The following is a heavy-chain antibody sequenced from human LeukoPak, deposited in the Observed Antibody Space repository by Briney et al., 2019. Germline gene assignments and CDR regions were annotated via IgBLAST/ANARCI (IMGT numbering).Heavy chain of an antibody. CDR1: GGSISSYY. V-gene: IGHV4-59*12. J-gene: IGHJ4*02. Sequence: SETLSLTCTVSGGSISSYYWSWVRQPPGKGLEWIGYIYHSGSTYYNPSLKSRVTISVDRSKNQFSLKLSSVTAADTAVYYCARDYSDSSGYYSGFDYWGQGTLVTVSS. CDR3: ARDYSDSSGYYSGFDY. D-gene: IGHD3-22*01. CDR2: IYHSGST.